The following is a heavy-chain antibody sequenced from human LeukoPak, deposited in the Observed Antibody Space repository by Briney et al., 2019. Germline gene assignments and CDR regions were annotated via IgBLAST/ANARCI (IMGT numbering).Heavy chain of an antibody. D-gene: IGHD7-27*01. CDR2: MSPNSGDT. Sequence: ASVKVSCKASGYTFTGYYLHWVRQATGQGLEWLGWMSPNSGDTGYAQKFQGRVTMTSDSSISTAYMELSSLRSEDTAIYYCVRTPPNWGFDYWGQGTLVTVSS. V-gene: IGHV1-8*02. CDR1: GYTFTGYY. CDR3: VRTPPNWGFDY. J-gene: IGHJ4*02.